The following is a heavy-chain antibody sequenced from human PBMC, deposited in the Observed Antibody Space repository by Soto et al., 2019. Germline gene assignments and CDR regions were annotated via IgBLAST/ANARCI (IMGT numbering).Heavy chain of an antibody. CDR3: ASAQGSGHYYFDY. CDR2: INPNSGGT. CDR1: GYTFTGYY. J-gene: IGHJ4*02. Sequence: ASVKVSCKASGYTFTGYYMHWVRQAPGQGLEWMGWINPNSGGTNYAQKFQGWVTMTRDTSISTAYMELRSLRSDDTAVYYCASAQGSGHYYFDYWGRGTLVIVSS. V-gene: IGHV1-2*04.